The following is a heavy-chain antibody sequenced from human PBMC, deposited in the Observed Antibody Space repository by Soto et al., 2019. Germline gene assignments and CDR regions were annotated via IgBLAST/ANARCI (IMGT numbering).Heavy chain of an antibody. D-gene: IGHD7-27*01. Sequence: PGGSLRLSCAVSGFTVSSHYMNWVRQAPGKGLEWVSVLYNSGPTGYVDSVRGRFTVSRDNSKNTLYLQMDSLRTEDTAVYYCARDGSNWGSGDHYYGMDVWGQGTTVTVSS. J-gene: IGHJ6*02. CDR3: ARDGSNWGSGDHYYGMDV. CDR1: GFTVSSHY. CDR2: LYNSGPT. V-gene: IGHV3-66*01.